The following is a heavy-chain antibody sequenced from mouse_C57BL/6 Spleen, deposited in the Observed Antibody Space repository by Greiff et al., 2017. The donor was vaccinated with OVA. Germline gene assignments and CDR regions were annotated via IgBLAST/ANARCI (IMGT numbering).Heavy chain of an antibody. J-gene: IGHJ3*01. V-gene: IGHV2-3*01. CDR3: AKNWDYDAFAY. CDR2: IWGDGST. CDR1: GFSFTSYG. D-gene: IGHD2-4*01. Sequence: VKLEASGPGLVAPSQSLSITCPVSGFSFTSYGVSWVRPPPGKGLEWLGVIWGDGSTNYHSALISRLSISKDKSKSQVFLKLNSLQTEDTATYYSAKNWDYDAFAYWGQGTLVTVSA.